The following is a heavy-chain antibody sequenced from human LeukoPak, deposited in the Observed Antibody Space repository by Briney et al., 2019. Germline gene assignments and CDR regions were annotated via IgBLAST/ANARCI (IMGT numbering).Heavy chain of an antibody. J-gene: IGHJ5*02. Sequence: ASVKVSCKASGGTFSSYAISWVRQAPGQGLEWMGGFDPEDGETIYAQKFQGRVTMTEDTSTDTAYMELSSLRSEDTAVYYCATVAQQQLVPGGFDPWGQGTLVTVSS. V-gene: IGHV1-24*01. D-gene: IGHD6-13*01. CDR3: ATVAQQQLVPGGFDP. CDR2: FDPEDGET. CDR1: GGTFSSYA.